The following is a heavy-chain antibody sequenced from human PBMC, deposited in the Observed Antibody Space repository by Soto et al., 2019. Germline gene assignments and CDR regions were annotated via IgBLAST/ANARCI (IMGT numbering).Heavy chain of an antibody. D-gene: IGHD3-10*01. CDR1: GGSISSSSYY. J-gene: IGHJ5*02. V-gene: IGHV4-39*01. CDR2: IYYSGST. Sequence: SETLSLTCTVSGGSISSSSYYWGWIRQPPGKGLEWIGSIYYSGSTYYNPSLKSRVTISVDTSKNQFSLKLSSVTAADTAVYYCAVGGIGGSGSYYISSKWFDPWGQGTLVTVSS. CDR3: AVGGIGGSGSYYISSKWFDP.